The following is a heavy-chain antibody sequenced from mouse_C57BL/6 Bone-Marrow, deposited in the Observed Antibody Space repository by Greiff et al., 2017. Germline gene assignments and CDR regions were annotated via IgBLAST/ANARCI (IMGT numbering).Heavy chain of an antibody. J-gene: IGHJ2*01. CDR1: GYTFTSYW. D-gene: IGHD2-3*01. CDR3: ARGHDGCEGAPFDY. V-gene: IGHV1-55*01. CDR2: IYPGSGST. Sequence: VQLQQPGAELVKPGASVKMSCKASGYTFTSYWLTWVKQRPGQGLEWIGDIYPGSGSTNYNEKFKSKATLTVDTSSSTAYMQLSSLTSEDSAVYYCARGHDGCEGAPFDYWGQGTTLTVSS.